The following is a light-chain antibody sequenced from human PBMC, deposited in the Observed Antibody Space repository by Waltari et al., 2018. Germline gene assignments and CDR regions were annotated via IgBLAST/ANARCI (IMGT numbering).Light chain of an antibody. J-gene: IGLJ3*02. Sequence: SYELTQPPSVSVSPGQTARITCSGDALPRQYDYWYQQRPGQPHMLMIYQDTQRPSDIPDRFAGSSSGTTVTLTIMEVQAVDEADYYCQYADGSGTSGVVGGGTKLTLL. CDR1: ALPRQY. V-gene: IGLV3-25*03. CDR2: QDT. CDR3: QYADGSGTSGV.